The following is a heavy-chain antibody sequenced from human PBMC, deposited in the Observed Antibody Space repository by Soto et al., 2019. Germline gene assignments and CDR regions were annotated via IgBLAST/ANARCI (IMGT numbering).Heavy chain of an antibody. CDR1: GFTFGNYG. CDR3: AKCLEISPPYFFDS. CDR2: VSGSGSST. V-gene: IGHV3-23*01. J-gene: IGHJ4*01. D-gene: IGHD1-1*01. Sequence: PGGSLRLSCAASGFTFGNYGMVWVRQAPGKGLEWVSGVSGSGSSTYYTDSVKGRLTISRDNSKNTVYLQMDSLRAEDTAIYYCAKCLEISPPYFFDSWGHGTLVTVSS.